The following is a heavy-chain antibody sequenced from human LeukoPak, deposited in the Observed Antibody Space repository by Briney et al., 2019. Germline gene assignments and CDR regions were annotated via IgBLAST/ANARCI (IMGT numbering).Heavy chain of an antibody. CDR1: GFTFTTYW. CDR3: ARHLLYYYGSETYFWFDL. D-gene: IGHD3-10*01. V-gene: IGHV3-7*01. J-gene: IGHJ5*02. Sequence: GGSLRLSCAASGFTFTTYWMGWVRQAPGKGLEWVASIKQDGNEKYYVDSVKGRFTISRDSAENTLYLQMRSLKAEDTAFYYCARHLLYYYGSETYFWFDLWGQGTLVTVSS. CDR2: IKQDGNEK.